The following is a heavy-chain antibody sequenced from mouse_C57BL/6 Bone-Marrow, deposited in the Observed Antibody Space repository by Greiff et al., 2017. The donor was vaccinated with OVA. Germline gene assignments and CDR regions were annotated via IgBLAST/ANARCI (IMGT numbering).Heavy chain of an antibody. CDR2: INPNNGGT. V-gene: IGHV1-26*01. D-gene: IGHD1-1*01. J-gene: IGHJ3*01. CDR1: GYTFTDYY. Sequence: VQLQQSGPELVKPGASVKISCKASGYTFTDYYMNWVKQSHGKSLEWIGDINPNNGGTSYNQKFKGKATLTVDKSSSTAYMELRSLTSEDSAVYYCARYYGRAYWGQGTLVTVSA. CDR3: ARYYGRAY.